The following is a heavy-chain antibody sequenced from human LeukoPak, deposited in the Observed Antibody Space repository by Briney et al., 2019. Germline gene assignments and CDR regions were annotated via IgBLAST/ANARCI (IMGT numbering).Heavy chain of an antibody. V-gene: IGHV1-69*13. CDR2: VVPVFGTP. CDR1: GGTFSRFP. J-gene: IGHJ3*02. D-gene: IGHD5-18*01. CDR3: ARASWKTAMAASEGAFDI. Sequence: ASVKVSCKTSGGTFSRFPVSWVRQAPGQGLEWMGGVVPVFGTPSRAQKFQGRLTITADESTGTAYMELSSLTSDDTAVYYCARASWKTAMAASEGAFDIWGQGTMVTVSS.